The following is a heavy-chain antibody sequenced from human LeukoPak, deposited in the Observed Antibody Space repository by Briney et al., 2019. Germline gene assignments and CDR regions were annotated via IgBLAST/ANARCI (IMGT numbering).Heavy chain of an antibody. V-gene: IGHV3-30-3*01. CDR1: GFTFSSYA. CDR3: AKDDRHDYYDSSGYSFGD. CDR2: ISYDGSNK. Sequence: GRSLRLSCAASGFTFSSYAMHWVRQAPGKGLEWVAVISYDGSNKYYADSVKGRFTISRDNSKNTLYLQMNSLRAEDTAVYYCAKDDRHDYYDSSGYSFGDWGQGTLVTVSS. J-gene: IGHJ4*02. D-gene: IGHD3-22*01.